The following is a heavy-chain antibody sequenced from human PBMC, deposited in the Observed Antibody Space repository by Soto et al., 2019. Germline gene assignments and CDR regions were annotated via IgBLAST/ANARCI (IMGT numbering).Heavy chain of an antibody. Sequence: RLSCAASGFTFSSYWMSWVRQAPGKGLEWVANIKQDGSEKYYVDSVKGRFTISRDNAKNSLYLQMNSLRAEDTAVYYCARVPDDFWSGYQEGYFDYWGQGTLVTVSS. J-gene: IGHJ4*02. D-gene: IGHD3-3*01. CDR2: IKQDGSEK. V-gene: IGHV3-7*01. CDR1: GFTFSSYW. CDR3: ARVPDDFWSGYQEGYFDY.